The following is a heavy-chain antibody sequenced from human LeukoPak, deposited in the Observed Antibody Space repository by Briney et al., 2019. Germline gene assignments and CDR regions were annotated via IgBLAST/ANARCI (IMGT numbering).Heavy chain of an antibody. CDR2: ISDAGGRI. D-gene: IGHD3-16*01. CDR3: AKHLGSFGTRTPYSDY. J-gene: IGHJ4*02. CDR1: GFTFSSYG. Sequence: PGGSLRLSCAASGFTFSSYGMSWVRQAPGKGLEWVSSISDAGGRIYYTDSVKGRFIISRDNSKNMLFLQMNGLRAEDTALYYCAKHLGSFGTRTPYSDYWGQGTLATASS. V-gene: IGHV3-23*01.